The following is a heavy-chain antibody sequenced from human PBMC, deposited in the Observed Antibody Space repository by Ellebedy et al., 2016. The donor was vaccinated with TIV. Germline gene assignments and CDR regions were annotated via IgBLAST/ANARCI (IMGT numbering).Heavy chain of an antibody. Sequence: SVKVSCXASGGTFSSYAISWVRQAPGQGLEWMGGIIPIFGTANYAQKFQGRVTITADESTSTAYMELSSLRSEDTAVYYCARGTAVGAAYFDYWGQGTLVTVSS. D-gene: IGHD1-26*01. CDR3: ARGTAVGAAYFDY. V-gene: IGHV1-69*13. CDR2: IIPIFGTA. CDR1: GGTFSSYA. J-gene: IGHJ4*02.